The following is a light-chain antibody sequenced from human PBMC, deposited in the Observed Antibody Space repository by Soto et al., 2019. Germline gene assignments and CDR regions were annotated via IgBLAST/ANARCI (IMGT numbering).Light chain of an antibody. CDR1: SSNIGSNY. Sequence: QLVLTQPPSASGTPGQRVTISCSGSSSNIGSNYVYWYQQLPGTAPKLLIYRNNQRPSGVPDRFSGSKSGTSASLASSGLRSEDEADYYCAAWDDSLSVVFGGGTQLTVL. CDR2: RNN. V-gene: IGLV1-47*01. J-gene: IGLJ2*01. CDR3: AAWDDSLSVV.